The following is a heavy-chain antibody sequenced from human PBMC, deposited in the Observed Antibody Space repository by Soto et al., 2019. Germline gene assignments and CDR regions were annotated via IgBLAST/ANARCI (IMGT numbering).Heavy chain of an antibody. J-gene: IGHJ6*02. CDR2: IIPIFGTA. D-gene: IGHD3-16*01. V-gene: IGHV1-69*13. CDR3: ARDLAVEILGFSYGRDV. Sequence: SVKVSCKASGGTFSSYAISWVRQAPGQGLEWMGGIIPIFGTANYAQKFQGRVTITADESTSTAYREPSSLRSEDTAVYYWARDLAVEILGFSYGRDVWGQGTTVTSP. CDR1: GGTFSSYA.